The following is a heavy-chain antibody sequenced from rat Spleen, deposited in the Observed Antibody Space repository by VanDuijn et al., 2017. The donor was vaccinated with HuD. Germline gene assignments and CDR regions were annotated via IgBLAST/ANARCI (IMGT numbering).Heavy chain of an antibody. CDR1: GFTFREYY. V-gene: IGHV5-25*01. J-gene: IGHJ2*01. CDR3: ARRTHGDY. D-gene: IGHD3-5*01. CDR2: ISLGGGNT. Sequence: EVQLVESGGGLVQPGRALTLSCAASGFTFREYYMAWVRQTPTKGLEWVASISLGGGNTYYRDSVKGRFTISRDNAKNTLYLQMDSLRSEDTATYFCARRTHGDYWGQGVMVTVSS.